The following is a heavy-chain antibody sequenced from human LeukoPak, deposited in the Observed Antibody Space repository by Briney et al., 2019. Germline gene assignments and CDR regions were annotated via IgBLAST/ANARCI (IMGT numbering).Heavy chain of an antibody. CDR3: ARRDPSGSSGWYVFDY. Sequence: ASVKVSCKASGYTFTSYDINWVRQATGQGLEWMGWMNPNSGNTGYAQKFQGRVTMTRNTSISTAYMELSSLRSEDTAVYYCARRDPSGSSGWYVFDYWGQGTLVTVSS. V-gene: IGHV1-8*01. CDR1: GYTFTSYD. CDR2: MNPNSGNT. J-gene: IGHJ4*02. D-gene: IGHD6-19*01.